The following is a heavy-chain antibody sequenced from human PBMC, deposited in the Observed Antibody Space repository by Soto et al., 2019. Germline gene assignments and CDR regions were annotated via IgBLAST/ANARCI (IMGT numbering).Heavy chain of an antibody. V-gene: IGHV4-59*01. Sequence: SETLSLTCTVSGGSISSYYWSWIRQPPGKGLEWIGYIYYSGSTNYNPSLKSRVTISLGTSKNEFSLRLTSVTAADTAVYFCARGAGSDSFDLWGRGTMVTVSS. CDR3: ARGAGSDSFDL. D-gene: IGHD1-1*01. CDR2: IYYSGST. CDR1: GGSISSYY. J-gene: IGHJ3*01.